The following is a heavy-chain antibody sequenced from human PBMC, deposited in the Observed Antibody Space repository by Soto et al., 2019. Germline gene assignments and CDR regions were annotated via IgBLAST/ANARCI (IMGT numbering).Heavy chain of an antibody. D-gene: IGHD4-17*01. Sequence: AGGSLRLSCAASGFTFSSYGMHWVRQAPGKGLEWVAVISHDGSNKYYADSVKGRFTISRDNSKNSLYLQMNSLRPEDTAVYYCAKDVLTVATTVDYWGQGTLVTVSS. CDR3: AKDVLTVATTVDY. CDR1: GFTFSSYG. CDR2: ISHDGSNK. J-gene: IGHJ4*02. V-gene: IGHV3-30*18.